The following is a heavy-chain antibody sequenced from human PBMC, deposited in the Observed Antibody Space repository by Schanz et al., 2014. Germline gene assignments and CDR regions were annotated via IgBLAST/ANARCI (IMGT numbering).Heavy chain of an antibody. V-gene: IGHV3-33*01. CDR3: ARPRFDYGEVDY. CDR2: IWNNGVTK. D-gene: IGHD4-17*01. Sequence: VQLVESGGYLVQPGGSLRLSCSVSGFSLNTYGIHWFRQPAGKGLEWVAVIWNNGVTKYYADSVRGRFTISRDRFQNTLYLRMCSLRAEDTAVYYCARPRFDYGEVDYWGQGTLVTVSS. CDR1: GFSLNTYG. J-gene: IGHJ4*02.